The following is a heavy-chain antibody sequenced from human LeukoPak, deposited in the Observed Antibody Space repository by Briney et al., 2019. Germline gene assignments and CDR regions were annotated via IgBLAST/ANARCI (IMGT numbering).Heavy chain of an antibody. Sequence: PGGSLRLSCGASGFTFSSYAMHWVRQAPGKGLEWVTVISYDGSNKYYADSVKGRFTISRDNSKNTLYLQMNSLRAEDTAVYYCARVEQDSGSYLLLTNTLDYWGQGTLVTVSS. V-gene: IGHV3-30*04. CDR3: ARVEQDSGSYLLLTNTLDY. CDR2: ISYDGSNK. J-gene: IGHJ4*02. CDR1: GFTFSSYA. D-gene: IGHD3-10*01.